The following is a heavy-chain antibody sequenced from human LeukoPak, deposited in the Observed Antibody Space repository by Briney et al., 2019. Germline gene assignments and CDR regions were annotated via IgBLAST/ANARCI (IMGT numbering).Heavy chain of an antibody. V-gene: IGHV3-30*18. J-gene: IGHJ3*01. Sequence: PGGSLRLPCAASGFTFNNHDMHWVRQAPGKGLEWVAGISYDGRNKYYADSVKGRFTISRDNSKNTLNLQMNSLRTKDTAVYYCAKPRDIDSWAFDVWGQGTMVTVS. D-gene: IGHD2-15*01. CDR2: ISYDGRNK. CDR3: AKPRDIDSWAFDV. CDR1: GFTFNNHD.